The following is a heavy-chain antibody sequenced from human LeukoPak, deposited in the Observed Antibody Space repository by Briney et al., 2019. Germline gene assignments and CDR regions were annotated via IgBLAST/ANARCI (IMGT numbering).Heavy chain of an antibody. D-gene: IGHD6-19*01. CDR1: GYTFTGYY. J-gene: IGHJ4*02. CDR2: INPNSGGT. Sequence: ASVKVSCKASGYTFTGYYMHWVRQAPGQGLEWMGWINPNSGGTNYAQKFQGRVTMTRDTSISTAYMELSRLRSDDTALYYCATSTYSSGWLDYWGQGTLVTVSS. CDR3: ATSTYSSGWLDY. V-gene: IGHV1-2*02.